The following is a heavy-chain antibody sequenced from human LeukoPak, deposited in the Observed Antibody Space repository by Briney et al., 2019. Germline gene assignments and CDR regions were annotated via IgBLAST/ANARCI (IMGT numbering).Heavy chain of an antibody. CDR1: GGSISSYY. D-gene: IGHD3-10*01. J-gene: IGHJ3*02. Sequence: SETLSLTCTVSGGSISSYYWSWIRQPAGKGLEWIGRIYTSVSTNYNPSLKSRVTMSVDTSKNQFSLKLSSVTAADTAVYYCARDRGWGLWFGEFETAFDIWGQGTMVTVSS. V-gene: IGHV4-4*07. CDR2: IYTSVST. CDR3: ARDRGWGLWFGEFETAFDI.